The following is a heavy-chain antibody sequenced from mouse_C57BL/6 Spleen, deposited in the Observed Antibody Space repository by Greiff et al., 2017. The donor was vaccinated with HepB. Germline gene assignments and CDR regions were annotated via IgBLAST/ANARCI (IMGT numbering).Heavy chain of an antibody. CDR3: ARGNDYDDFDY. D-gene: IGHD2-4*01. CDR2: IYPGSGST. CDR1: GYTFTSYW. Sequence: QVHVKQPGAELVKPGASVKMSCKASGYTFTSYWITWVKQRPGQGLEWIGDIYPGSGSTNYNEKFKSKATLTVDTSSSTAYMQLSSLTSEDSAVYYCARGNDYDDFDYWGQGTTLTVSS. J-gene: IGHJ2*01. V-gene: IGHV1-55*01.